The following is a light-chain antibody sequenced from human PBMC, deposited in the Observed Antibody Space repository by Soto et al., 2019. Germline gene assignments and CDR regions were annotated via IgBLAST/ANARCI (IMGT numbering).Light chain of an antibody. CDR2: EGS. V-gene: IGLV2-14*02. CDR3: SSYTSSSVV. J-gene: IGLJ2*01. Sequence: QSALTQPASVSGSPGQSITISCTGTSSDVGSYNLVSWYRQHPGKAPKLMIYEGSSRPSGVSNRFSGSKSGNTASLTISGLQAEDEADYYCSSYTSSSVVFGGGTKLTVL. CDR1: SSDVGSYNL.